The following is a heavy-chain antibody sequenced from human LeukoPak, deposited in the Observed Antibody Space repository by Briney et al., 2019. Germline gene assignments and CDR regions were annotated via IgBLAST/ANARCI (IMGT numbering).Heavy chain of an antibody. CDR1: GGSISSYY. V-gene: IGHV4-59*12. D-gene: IGHD4-23*01. CDR3: ARETIMTTVVPRPNWFDP. CDR2: IYYSGST. J-gene: IGHJ5*02. Sequence: PSETLSLTCTVSGGSISSYYWSWIRQPPGKGLEWIGYIYYSGSTNYNPSLKSRVTISVDTSKNQFSLKLSSVTAADTAVYYCARETIMTTVVPRPNWFDPWGQGTLVTVSS.